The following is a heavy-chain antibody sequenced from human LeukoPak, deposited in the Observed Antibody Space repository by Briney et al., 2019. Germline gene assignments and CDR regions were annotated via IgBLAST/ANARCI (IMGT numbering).Heavy chain of an antibody. CDR2: IIPIFGTA. D-gene: IGHD2-2*01. CDR1: GYTFTGYY. J-gene: IGHJ5*02. Sequence: KVSCKASGYTFTGYYMHWVRQAPGQGLEWMGGIIPIFGTANYAQKFQGRVTITADESTSTAYMELSSLRSEDTAVYYCARSASLDCSSTSCPNWFDPWGQGTLVTVSS. CDR3: ARSASLDCSSTSCPNWFDP. V-gene: IGHV1-69*01.